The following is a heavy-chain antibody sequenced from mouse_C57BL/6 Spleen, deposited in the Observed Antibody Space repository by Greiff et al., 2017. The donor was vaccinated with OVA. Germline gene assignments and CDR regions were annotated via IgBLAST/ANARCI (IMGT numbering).Heavy chain of an antibody. D-gene: IGHD2-1*01. V-gene: IGHV1-9*01. J-gene: IGHJ3*01. Sequence: VQLQQSGAELMKPGASVKLSCKATGYTFTGYWIEWVKQRPGHGLEWIGEILPGSGSTNYNEKFKGKATFTADTSSNTAYMQLSCLTTEYSAIYYCARYEVYCNYAWFAYWGQGTLVTVSA. CDR3: ARYEVYCNYAWFAY. CDR2: ILPGSGST. CDR1: GYTFTGYW.